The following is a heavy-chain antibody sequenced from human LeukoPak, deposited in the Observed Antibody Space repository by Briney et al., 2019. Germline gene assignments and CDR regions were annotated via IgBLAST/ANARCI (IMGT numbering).Heavy chain of an antibody. Sequence: ASVKVSCKASGYTLTGYYMHWVRQAPGQGLEWMGWINPNSGGTNYAQKFQGRVTMTRDTSISTAYMELSRLRSDDTAVYYCARDPVTLVAQQDWYFDLWGRGTLVTVSS. D-gene: IGHD4-11*01. J-gene: IGHJ2*01. V-gene: IGHV1-2*02. CDR1: GYTLTGYY. CDR2: INPNSGGT. CDR3: ARDPVTLVAQQDWYFDL.